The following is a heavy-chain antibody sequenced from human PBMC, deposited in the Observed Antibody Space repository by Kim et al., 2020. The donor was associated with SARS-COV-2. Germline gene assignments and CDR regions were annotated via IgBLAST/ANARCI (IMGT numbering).Heavy chain of an antibody. J-gene: IGHJ6*02. V-gene: IGHV3-7*01. CDR3: ARDLVRVYGSGSYYKGYYYYGMDV. CDR1: GFTFSSYW. Sequence: GGSLRLSCAASGFTFSSYWMSWVRQAPGKGLEWVANIKQDGSEKYYVDSVKGRFTISRDNAKNSLYLQMNSLRAEDTAVYYCARDLVRVYGSGSYYKGYYYYGMDVWGQGTTVTVSS. CDR2: IKQDGSEK. D-gene: IGHD3-10*01.